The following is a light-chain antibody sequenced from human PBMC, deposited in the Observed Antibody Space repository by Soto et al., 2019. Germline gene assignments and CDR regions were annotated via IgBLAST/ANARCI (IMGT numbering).Light chain of an antibody. J-gene: IGLJ2*01. Sequence: QSVLTQPASVSGSPGQSITISCTGTSSDVGSYNYVAWYQQFPGKTPKLMIYEVRNRPSGVSSRFSGSKSGNTASLTISGLQTEDEADYYCSSFTTSSTLVVFGGGTKLTVL. CDR1: SSDVGSYNY. CDR2: EVR. CDR3: SSFTTSSTLVV. V-gene: IGLV2-14*01.